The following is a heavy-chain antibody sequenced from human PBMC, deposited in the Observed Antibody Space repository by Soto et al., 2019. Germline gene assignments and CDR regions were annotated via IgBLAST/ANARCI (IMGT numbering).Heavy chain of an antibody. CDR3: ARGLIVVAGTIVDY. Sequence: QVQLQESGPGLVKPSETLSLTCAVSGYSLTSGYYCGWIRQPPGKGLEWIGSIYHSGDTYYNPSLKSRVTISVDTSKNHFSLKLTPVTAADTAVYYCARGLIVVAGTIVDYWGQGTLVTVSS. D-gene: IGHD6-19*01. CDR2: IYHSGDT. V-gene: IGHV4-38-2*01. CDR1: GYSLTSGYY. J-gene: IGHJ4*02.